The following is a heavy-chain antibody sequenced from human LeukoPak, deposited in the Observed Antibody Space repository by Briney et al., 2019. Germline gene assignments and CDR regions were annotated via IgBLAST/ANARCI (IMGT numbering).Heavy chain of an antibody. V-gene: IGHV3-33*01. CDR1: GFTFRSYG. CDR3: ARGQEYDYVWGSSYDYFDY. D-gene: IGHD3-16*01. CDR2: IWYDGSNK. Sequence: GGSLRLSCAASGFTFRSYGMHWVRQAPGKGLEWVAVIWYDGSNKYYADSVKGRFTISRDNSKNTLYLQMNSLRAEDTAVYYCARGQEYDYVWGSSYDYFDYWGQGTLVTVSS. J-gene: IGHJ4*02.